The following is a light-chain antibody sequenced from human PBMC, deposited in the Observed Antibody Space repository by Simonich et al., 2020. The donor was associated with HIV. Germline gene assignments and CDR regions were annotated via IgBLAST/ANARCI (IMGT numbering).Light chain of an antibody. V-gene: IGKV3-15*01. CDR2: SAA. Sequence: EIVMTQSPATLSVSPGERATLSCRARQSVSSNLAWYQQKPGQAPRLLTYSAATRATGIPAKFSGSWSGTEFTLTLSSMQSEDIAVYYCQQYNNRPLTFGGGTKVEIK. J-gene: IGKJ4*01. CDR1: QSVSSN. CDR3: QQYNNRPLT.